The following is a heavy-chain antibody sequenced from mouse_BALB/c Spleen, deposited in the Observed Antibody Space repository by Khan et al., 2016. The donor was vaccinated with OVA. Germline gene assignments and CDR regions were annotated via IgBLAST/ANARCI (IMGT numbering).Heavy chain of an antibody. CDR3: TRLAYYYESEGFAY. D-gene: IGHD1-1*01. CDR2: VSTGGSYT. J-gene: IGHJ3*01. CDR1: GFTFSTYG. Sequence: EVELVESGGDLVKPGGSLKLSCAASGFTFSTYGMSWVRQTPDKRLEWVATVSTGGSYTYYPDSVKGRFTISRDNAKTHLYLQMSGLKSEDTAMFYCTRLAYYYESEGFAYWGQGTLVTVSA. V-gene: IGHV5-6*01.